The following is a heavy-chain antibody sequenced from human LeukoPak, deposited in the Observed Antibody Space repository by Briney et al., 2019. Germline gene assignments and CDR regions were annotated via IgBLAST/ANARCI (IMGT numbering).Heavy chain of an antibody. CDR1: GFTFSDYY. Sequence: PGGSLRLSCAASGFTFSDYYMSWIRQAPGKGLEWISYISGSGTTIYYADSVKGRFAISRDNAKNSLYLQLNSLRAEDTAVYYCAKAPVVVPQPPDYWGQGTLVTVSS. J-gene: IGHJ4*02. CDR3: AKAPVVVPQPPDY. CDR2: ISGSGTTI. V-gene: IGHV3-11*01. D-gene: IGHD3-22*01.